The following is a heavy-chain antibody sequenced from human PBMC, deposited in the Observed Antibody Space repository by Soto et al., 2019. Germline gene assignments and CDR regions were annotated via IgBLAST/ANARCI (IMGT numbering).Heavy chain of an antibody. Sequence: QVPVVQSGAEVKRPGASVRVSCRATGYSFKNYAVHWVRQAPGQRREWMGFTNEGSGNTRFSQKFQGRISITRDTSASTVYLDLSSLTSEDTAIYYCARDDRSVSGVVTLDHWGPGTLVTVSS. V-gene: IGHV1-3*01. J-gene: IGHJ4*02. D-gene: IGHD3-3*01. CDR3: ARDDRSVSGVVTLDH. CDR1: GYSFKNYA. CDR2: TNEGSGNT.